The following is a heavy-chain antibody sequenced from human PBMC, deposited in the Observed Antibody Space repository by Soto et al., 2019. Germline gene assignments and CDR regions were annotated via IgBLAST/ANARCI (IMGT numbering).Heavy chain of an antibody. CDR3: AREGSGIAAAADYYGMDV. Sequence: GGSLRLSCAASGFTFSSYAMHWVRQAPGKGLEWVAVISYDGSNKYYADSVKGRFTISRDNSKNTLYLQMNSLRAEDTAVYYCAREGSGIAAAADYYGMDVWGQGTTVTVSS. CDR1: GFTFSSYA. J-gene: IGHJ6*02. CDR2: ISYDGSNK. V-gene: IGHV3-30-3*01. D-gene: IGHD6-13*01.